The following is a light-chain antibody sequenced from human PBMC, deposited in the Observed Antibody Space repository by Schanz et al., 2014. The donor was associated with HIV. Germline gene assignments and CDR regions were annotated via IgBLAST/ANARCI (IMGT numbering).Light chain of an antibody. V-gene: IGLV1-44*01. Sequence: QSVLTQPPSASGTPGQRVTISCSGSNSNIGTTPANWYQQLPGPAPRLLLYNDHFRPSGVPDRFSGSRSGTSASLAISGLQSEDEADYYCATWDDSLNAWVFGGGTKLTVL. CDR1: NSNIGTTP. J-gene: IGLJ3*02. CDR2: NDH. CDR3: ATWDDSLNAWV.